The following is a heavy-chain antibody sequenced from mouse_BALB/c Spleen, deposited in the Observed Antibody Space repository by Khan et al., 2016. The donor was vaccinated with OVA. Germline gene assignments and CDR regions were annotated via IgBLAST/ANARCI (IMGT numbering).Heavy chain of an antibody. Sequence: QVQLKQSGPGLVQPSQSLSITCTVPGFSLTSYGVHWVRQSPGKGLEWLGVLWSGGSTDYNAAFISRLSISKDNSKSQVFFKMNSLQANDTAIYYCARKIYYGNWVDYWGQGTSVTVSS. V-gene: IGHV2-2*02. CDR2: LWSGGST. CDR3: ARKIYYGNWVDY. CDR1: GFSLTSYG. J-gene: IGHJ4*01. D-gene: IGHD2-1*01.